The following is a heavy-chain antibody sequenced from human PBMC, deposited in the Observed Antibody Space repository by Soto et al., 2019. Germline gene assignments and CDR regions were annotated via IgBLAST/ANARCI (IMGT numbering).Heavy chain of an antibody. V-gene: IGHV3-23*01. D-gene: IGHD2-21*02. CDR2: VVGSGEST. CDR3: ARRVTADAFDI. Sequence: PGGSLRLSCVASGFTFSTYTMTWVRQAPGKGLERVSSVVGSGESTYYADSVKGRFTISRDNSKNTLYVQMNSLRAEDTAIYYCARRVTADAFDIWGQGTMVTVS. CDR1: GFTFSTYT. J-gene: IGHJ3*02.